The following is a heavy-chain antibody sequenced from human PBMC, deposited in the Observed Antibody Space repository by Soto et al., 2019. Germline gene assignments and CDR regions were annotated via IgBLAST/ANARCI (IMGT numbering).Heavy chain of an antibody. CDR1: GGSFSGYY. Sequence: PSETLSLTCAVYGGSFSGYYWSWIRQPPGKGLEWIGEINHSGSTNYNPSLKSRVTISEDTSKNQFSLKLSSVTAADTAVYYCARGKQQLGPYYFDYWGQGTLVTVSS. CDR2: INHSGST. V-gene: IGHV4-34*01. CDR3: ARGKQQLGPYYFDY. J-gene: IGHJ4*02. D-gene: IGHD6-13*01.